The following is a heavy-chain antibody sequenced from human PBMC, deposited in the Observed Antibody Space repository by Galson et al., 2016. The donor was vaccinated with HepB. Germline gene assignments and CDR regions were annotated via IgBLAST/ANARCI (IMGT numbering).Heavy chain of an antibody. Sequence: SVKVSCKASGYTFSTYGISWVRQAPGQGLEWMGWIGAHTGNTNYEQSFQDRVTMTTDTSTNTAYVELRSLRFDDTAVDYCARDGKNAPGRGIDFWGQGTLVSVSS. V-gene: IGHV1-18*01. J-gene: IGHJ4*02. CDR2: IGAHTGNT. CDR3: ARDGKNAPGRGIDF. D-gene: IGHD3-16*01. CDR1: GYTFSTYG.